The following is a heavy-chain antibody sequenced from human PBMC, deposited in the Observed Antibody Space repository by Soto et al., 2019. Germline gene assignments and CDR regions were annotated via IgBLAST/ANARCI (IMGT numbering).Heavy chain of an antibody. Sequence: ASVKVSCKASGYTFTSYGISWVRQAPGQGLEWMGWISAYNGNTNYAQKLQGRVTMTTDTSTSTAYMELRSLRSDDTAVYYCARVDQEKTVTGNSPHFDYWGQGTLVTVSS. CDR1: GYTFTSYG. V-gene: IGHV1-18*01. CDR3: ARVDQEKTVTGNSPHFDY. CDR2: ISAYNGNT. J-gene: IGHJ4*02. D-gene: IGHD4-17*01.